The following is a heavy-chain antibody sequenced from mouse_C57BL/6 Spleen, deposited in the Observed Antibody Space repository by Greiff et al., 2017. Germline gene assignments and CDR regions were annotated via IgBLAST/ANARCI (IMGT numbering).Heavy chain of an antibody. V-gene: IGHV1-55*01. D-gene: IGHD2-4*01. CDR2: IYPGSGST. J-gene: IGHJ4*01. CDR1: GYTFTSYW. CDR3: ARSSYDYDGGYAMDY. Sequence: QVQLQQPGAELVKPGASVKMSCKASGYTFTSYWITWVKQRPGQGLEWIGDIYPGSGSTNYNEKFKSKATLTVDTSSSTAYMQLSSLTSEDSAVYYCARSSYDYDGGYAMDYCGQGTSVTVSS.